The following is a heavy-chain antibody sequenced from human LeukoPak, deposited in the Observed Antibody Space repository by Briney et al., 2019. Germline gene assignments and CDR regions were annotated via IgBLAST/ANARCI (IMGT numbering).Heavy chain of an antibody. CDR3: ASGDPYSSSWYGDY. CDR1: GFTVSSNY. V-gene: IGHV3-66*01. J-gene: IGHJ4*02. Sequence: PGGSLRLSCAASGFTVSSNYMSWVRQAPGKGLEWVSVIYSGGSTYYADSVKGRFTISRDNSKNTLYLQMNSLRAEDTAVYYCASGDPYSSSWYGDYWGQGTLVTVSS. D-gene: IGHD6-13*01. CDR2: IYSGGST.